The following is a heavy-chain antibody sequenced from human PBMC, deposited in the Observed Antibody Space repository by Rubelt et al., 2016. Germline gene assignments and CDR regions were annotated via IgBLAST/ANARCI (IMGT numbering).Heavy chain of an antibody. CDR2: INPNSGGT. Sequence: CKASGYTFTGYYMHWVRQAPGQGLEWMGRINPNSGGTNYAQKFQGRVTMTTDTSTSTAYMELRSLRSDDTAVYYCADLGYSSSRFYFDYWGQGTLVTVSS. CDR1: GYTFTGYY. D-gene: IGHD6-13*01. CDR3: ADLGYSSSRFYFDY. V-gene: IGHV1-2*06. J-gene: IGHJ4*02.